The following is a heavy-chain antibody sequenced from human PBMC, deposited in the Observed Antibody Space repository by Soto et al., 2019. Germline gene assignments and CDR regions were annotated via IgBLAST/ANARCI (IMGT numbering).Heavy chain of an antibody. Sequence: SETLSLTCAVSGYSMSSGYYWGWLRQPPGKGLEWIGSIYHGWSTYYNPSLNSRVTLSIDMPNNHVSLILSSVTAADTAVYYCARDMHAGFTHYFDPWGQGTLVTVSS. CDR3: ARDMHAGFTHYFDP. CDR2: IYHGWST. D-gene: IGHD1-26*01. CDR1: GYSMSSGYY. V-gene: IGHV4-38-2*02. J-gene: IGHJ5*02.